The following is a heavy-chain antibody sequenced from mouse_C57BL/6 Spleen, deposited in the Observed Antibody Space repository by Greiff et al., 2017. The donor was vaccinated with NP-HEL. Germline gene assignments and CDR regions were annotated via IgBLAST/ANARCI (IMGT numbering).Heavy chain of an antibody. CDR2: ISYDGSN. Sequence: DVQLQESGPGLVKPSQSLSLTCSVTGYSITSGYYWNWIRQFPGNKLEWMGYISYDGSNNYNPSLKNRISITRDTSKNQFFLKLNSVTTEDTATYYCASPGRFAYWGQGTLVTVSA. CDR1: GYSITSGYY. J-gene: IGHJ3*01. V-gene: IGHV3-6*01. CDR3: ASPGRFAY.